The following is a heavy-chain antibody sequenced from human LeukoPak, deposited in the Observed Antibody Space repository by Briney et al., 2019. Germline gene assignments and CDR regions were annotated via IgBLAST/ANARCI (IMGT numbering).Heavy chain of an antibody. Sequence: ASVTVSCKASGYTFTSYYMHWVRQAPGQGLEWMGWINPDSGDTFYAQRFQGRVTLTRDTSISTAYMEVSRLTSDDTAVYYCAREGRQAPGGWYYFDYWGQGTLVTVSS. D-gene: IGHD6-19*01. CDR2: INPDSGDT. CDR3: AREGRQAPGGWYYFDY. J-gene: IGHJ4*02. V-gene: IGHV1-2*02. CDR1: GYTFTSYY.